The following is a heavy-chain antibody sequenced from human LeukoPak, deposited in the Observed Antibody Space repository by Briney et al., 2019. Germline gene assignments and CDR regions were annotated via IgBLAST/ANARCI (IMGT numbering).Heavy chain of an antibody. V-gene: IGHV3-48*01. CDR2: ISSSSSTI. D-gene: IGHD2-8*01. CDR1: GFTFSSYS. Sequence: PGGSLRLPCAASGFTFSSYSMNWVRQAPGKGLEWVSYISSSSSTIYYADSVKGRFTISRDNAKNSLYLQMNSLRAEDTAVYYCASGNLGYCTNGVCYSRFFDYWGQGTLVTVSS. CDR3: ASGNLGYCTNGVCYSRFFDY. J-gene: IGHJ4*02.